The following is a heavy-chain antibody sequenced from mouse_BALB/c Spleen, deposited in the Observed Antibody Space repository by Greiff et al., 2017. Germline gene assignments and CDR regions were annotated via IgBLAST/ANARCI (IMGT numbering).Heavy chain of an antibody. V-gene: IGHV2-6-7*01. J-gene: IGHJ4*01. CDR1: GFSLTGYG. D-gene: IGHD2-3*01. CDR3: AREGGLLPSYYAMDY. CDR2: IWGDGST. Sequence: VQLQQSGPGLVAPSQSLSITCTVSGFSLTGYGVNWVRQPPGKGLEWLGMIWGDGSTDYNSALKSRLSISKDNSKSQVFLKMNSLQTDDTARYYCAREGGLLPSYYAMDYWGQGTSVTVSS.